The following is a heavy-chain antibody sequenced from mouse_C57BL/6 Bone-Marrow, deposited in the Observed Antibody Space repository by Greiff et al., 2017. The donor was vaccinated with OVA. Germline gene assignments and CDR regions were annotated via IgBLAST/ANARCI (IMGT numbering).Heavy chain of an antibody. Sequence: VQLQQSGAELVRPGASVKLSCTASGFNIKDYYMHWVKQRPEQGLEWIGRIDPEDGDTEYDPKFQGKATMTADTSSNTAYLQLSSLTSEDTAVYYCTYYGSSYVFAYWGQGTLVTVSA. D-gene: IGHD1-1*01. CDR1: GFNIKDYY. J-gene: IGHJ3*01. CDR2: IDPEDGDT. CDR3: TYYGSSYVFAY. V-gene: IGHV14-1*01.